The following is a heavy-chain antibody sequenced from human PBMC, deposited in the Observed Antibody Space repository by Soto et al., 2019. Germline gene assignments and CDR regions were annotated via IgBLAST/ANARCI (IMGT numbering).Heavy chain of an antibody. D-gene: IGHD1-1*01. CDR1: GGSMTSGDQY. J-gene: IGHJ6*02. CDR3: ARELPQRQGRNMDV. V-gene: IGHV4-31*03. CDR2: INHRGSL. Sequence: PSETLSLTGTVTGGSMTSGDQYWTWIRHGPGEGLEWFGYINHRGSLYYNPSLKSRVSMSVDTSKNQFSLNLSSVTAADTAVYYCARELPQRQGRNMDVWGQGTTVTVSS.